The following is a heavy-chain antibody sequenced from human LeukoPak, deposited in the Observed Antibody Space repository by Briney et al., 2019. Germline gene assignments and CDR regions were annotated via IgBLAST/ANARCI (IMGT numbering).Heavy chain of an antibody. CDR3: ARESQTGYFDWLSYFDY. J-gene: IGHJ4*02. CDR2: IYYSGST. D-gene: IGHD3-9*01. Sequence: PSETLSLTCTVSGGSISSSSYYWGWIRQPPGKGLEWIGSIYYSGSTYYNPSLKSRVTISVDTSKNQFSLKLSSVTAADTAVYYCARESQTGYFDWLSYFDYWGQGTLVTVSS. V-gene: IGHV4-39*07. CDR1: GGSISSSSYY.